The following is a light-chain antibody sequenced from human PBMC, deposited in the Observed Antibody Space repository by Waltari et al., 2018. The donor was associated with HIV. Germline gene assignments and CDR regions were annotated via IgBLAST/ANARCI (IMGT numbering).Light chain of an antibody. CDR1: QSIDSW. V-gene: IGKV1-5*03. Sequence: DIQMTQSPSTVSASVGDSVHITCRASQSIDSWLAWYQKKPGKPPKVLIYQASNLDSGVPSRFSGSRSGTEFTLTISSLQPDDSATYYCQKYDHYFWTFGQGTKVEIK. CDR3: QKYDHYFWT. CDR2: QAS. J-gene: IGKJ1*01.